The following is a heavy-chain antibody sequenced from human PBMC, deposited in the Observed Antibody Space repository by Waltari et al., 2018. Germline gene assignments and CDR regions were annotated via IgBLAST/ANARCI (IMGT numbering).Heavy chain of an antibody. Sequence: EVQLVQSGAEVKKPGESLKISCKGSGYSFTSYWTGWVRQMPGKGLEWMGIDAAGDADSVYSPSFQGQGTISADKSVRTAYLQWSRLKAADTAMYYWAGPGGRYDSGGSGCPLDYWGQGTLVTVSS. CDR1: GYSFTSYW. CDR3: AGPGGRYDSGGSGCPLDY. D-gene: IGHD3-22*01. CDR2: DAAGDADS. J-gene: IGHJ4*02. V-gene: IGHV5-51*01.